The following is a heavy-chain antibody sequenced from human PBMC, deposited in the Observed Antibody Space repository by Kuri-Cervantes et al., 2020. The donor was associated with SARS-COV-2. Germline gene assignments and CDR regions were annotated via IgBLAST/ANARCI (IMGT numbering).Heavy chain of an antibody. V-gene: IGHV4-59*12. D-gene: IGHD3-10*01. J-gene: IGHJ5*02. Sequence: SETLSLTCTVSDGSISDYYWSWIRQPPARGLEWLGYIYYSGVSHYNPSLKSRVTMSVDTSKNQFSLKLISVTAADTAVYYCARVLNSGSYPYRGNWFDPWGQGTLVTVSS. CDR1: DGSISDYY. CDR3: ARVLNSGSYPYRGNWFDP. CDR2: IYYSGVS.